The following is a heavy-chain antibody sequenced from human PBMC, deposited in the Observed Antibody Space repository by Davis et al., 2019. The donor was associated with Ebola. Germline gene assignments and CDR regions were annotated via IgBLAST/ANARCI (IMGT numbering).Heavy chain of an antibody. CDR1: VITFSSYA. V-gene: IGHV3-23*01. Sequence: GESLKISCTDSVITFSSYAMNWVRQAPGKGLEWVSSIRGSGGSTYYADSVKGRFTISRDNSRYTFFLQMNSLRAEDTAVYYCAGGDFWSGRFDYWGQGTLVTVSS. D-gene: IGHD3-3*01. J-gene: IGHJ4*02. CDR3: AGGDFWSGRFDY. CDR2: IRGSGGST.